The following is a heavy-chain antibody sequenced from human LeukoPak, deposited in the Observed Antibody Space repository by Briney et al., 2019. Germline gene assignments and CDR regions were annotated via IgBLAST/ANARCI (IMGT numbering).Heavy chain of an antibody. Sequence: PGGSLRLSCAASGFTFSSYAMSWVRQAPGKGLEWVSAISGSGGSTYYTDSVKGRFTISRDNSKDTLYLQMNSLRAEDTAVYYCAKDRGGYSSGWCFDYWGQGTLVTVSS. J-gene: IGHJ4*02. V-gene: IGHV3-23*01. D-gene: IGHD6-19*01. CDR1: GFTFSSYA. CDR2: ISGSGGST. CDR3: AKDRGGYSSGWCFDY.